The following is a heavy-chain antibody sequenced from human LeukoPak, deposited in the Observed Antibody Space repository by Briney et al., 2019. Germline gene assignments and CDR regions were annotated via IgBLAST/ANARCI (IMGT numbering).Heavy chain of an antibody. V-gene: IGHV1-2*02. Sequence: SVKVSCKASGYTFTDYYLQWVRQAPVHWLELMGCINPNSGGTNSAQKFQGRVTMTRDTSVSTAYMELSRLRSDDTAVYYCARDHCTSSGCYEYYYYGMDVWGQGTTVTVSS. J-gene: IGHJ6*02. CDR3: ARDHCTSSGCYEYYYYGMDV. CDR2: INPNSGGT. D-gene: IGHD2-2*01. CDR1: GYTFTDYY.